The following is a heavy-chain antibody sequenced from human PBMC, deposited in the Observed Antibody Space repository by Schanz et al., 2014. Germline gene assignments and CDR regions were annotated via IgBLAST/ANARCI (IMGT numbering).Heavy chain of an antibody. CDR1: GFTFSNYG. CDR3: ARDGDFDY. J-gene: IGHJ4*02. CDR2: IWYDGSNK. Sequence: VKLVESGGGVAQPGRSLRLSCAASGFTFSNYGMNWVRQAPEKGLEWVAIIWYDGSNKYYADSVKGRFTISRDNSKNTLFLQMSSLRAEDTAVYYCARDGDFDYWGQGTLVTVSS. V-gene: IGHV3-33*08.